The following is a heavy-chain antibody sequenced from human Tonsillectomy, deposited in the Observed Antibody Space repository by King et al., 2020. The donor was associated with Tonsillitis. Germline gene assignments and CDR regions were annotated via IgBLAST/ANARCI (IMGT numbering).Heavy chain of an antibody. CDR1: GLTVSNDH. V-gene: IGHV3-53*01. Sequence: VQLVESGGGLIQPGGSLRLSCAASGLTVSNDHMSWVRQAPGKGLEWVSFISGFVTTYYADSVKGRFTIPRDNSKNTLYLQMNSLRAEDTAVYFCARGGCSSCISDYWGQGTLVTVSS. D-gene: IGHD6-13*01. CDR3: ARGGCSSCISDY. CDR2: ISGFVTT. J-gene: IGHJ4*02.